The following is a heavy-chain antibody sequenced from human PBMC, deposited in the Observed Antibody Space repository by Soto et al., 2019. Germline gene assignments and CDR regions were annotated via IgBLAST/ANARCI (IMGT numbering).Heavy chain of an antibody. V-gene: IGHV1-69*08. J-gene: IGHJ4*02. CDR2: IIPILGIA. D-gene: IGHD3-16*01. CDR1: GGTFSSYT. Sequence: QVQLVQSGAEVKKPGSSVKVSCKASGGTFSSYTISWVRQAPGQGLEWMGRIIPILGIANYAQKFQGRVTXTXXKSTSTAYMELSSLRSEDTAVYYCARERGGGYFDYWGQGTLVTVSS. CDR3: ARERGGGYFDY.